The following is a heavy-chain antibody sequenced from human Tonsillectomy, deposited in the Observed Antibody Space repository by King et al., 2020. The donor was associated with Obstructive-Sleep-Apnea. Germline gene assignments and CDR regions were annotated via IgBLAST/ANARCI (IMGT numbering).Heavy chain of an antibody. J-gene: IGHJ4*02. CDR2: IKRKTDDGPT. CDR3: TTDPGDYADY. CDR1: GLTFSNAW. V-gene: IGHV3-15*01. D-gene: IGHD4-17*01. Sequence: VQLVESGGGLVKPGGSLRLSCAASGLTFSNAWMSWVHQAPGKGLEWVGRIKRKTDDGPTDYAAPVKGRFTISRDDSKNTLFLQMNALKTEDTAVYYCTTDPGDYADYWGQGTLVTVSS.